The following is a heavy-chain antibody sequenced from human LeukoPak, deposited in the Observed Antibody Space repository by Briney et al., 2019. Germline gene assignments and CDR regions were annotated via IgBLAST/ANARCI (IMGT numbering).Heavy chain of an antibody. J-gene: IGHJ4*02. Sequence: ASAKVSCKASGYTFTSYGISWVRQAPGQGLEWMGWISAYNGNTNYAQKLQGRVTMTTDTSTSTAYMELRSLRSDDTAVYYCARVMITFGGVIPNNFDYWGQGTLVTVSS. CDR2: ISAYNGNT. V-gene: IGHV1-18*01. D-gene: IGHD3-16*02. CDR1: GYTFTSYG. CDR3: ARVMITFGGVIPNNFDY.